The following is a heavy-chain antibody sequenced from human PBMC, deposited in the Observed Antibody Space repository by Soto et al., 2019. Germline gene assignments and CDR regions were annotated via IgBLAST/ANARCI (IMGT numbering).Heavy chain of an antibody. V-gene: IGHV3-33*01. CDR2: IWYDGSNK. J-gene: IGHJ5*02. Sequence: VQLVESGGGVVQPGRSLRLSCAASGFTFSSYGMHWVRQAPGKGLEWVAVIWYDGSNKYYADSVKGRFTISRDNSKNTLYLQMNSLRAEDTAVYYCAREALAYCGGDCYSDWFDPWGQGTLVTVSS. CDR1: GFTFSSYG. D-gene: IGHD2-21*02. CDR3: AREALAYCGGDCYSDWFDP.